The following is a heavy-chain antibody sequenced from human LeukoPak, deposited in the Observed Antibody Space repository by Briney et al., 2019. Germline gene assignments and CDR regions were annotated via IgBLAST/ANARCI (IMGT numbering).Heavy chain of an antibody. V-gene: IGHV3-23*01. Sequence: GGSLRLSCAASGFTFSSYAMSWVRQAPGKGLEWVSAISGSGGSTYYADSVKGQFTISRDNSKNTLYLQMNSLRAEDTAVYYCAKGGQYDSDSFFDFWGQGTLVTVSS. CDR3: AKGGQYDSDSFFDF. CDR1: GFTFSSYA. J-gene: IGHJ4*02. CDR2: ISGSGGST. D-gene: IGHD3-22*01.